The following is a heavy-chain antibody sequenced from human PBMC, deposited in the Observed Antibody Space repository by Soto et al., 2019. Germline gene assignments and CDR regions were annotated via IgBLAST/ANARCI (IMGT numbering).Heavy chain of an antibody. CDR1: GFTFTSSA. CDR3: AADLRIVPAKGFYYYGMDV. CDR2: IVVGSGNT. D-gene: IGHD1-26*01. Sequence: ASVKVSCKASGFTFTSSAVQWVRQARGQRLEWIGWIVVGSGNTNYAQKFQERVTITRDMSTSTAYMELSSLRSEDTAVYYCAADLRIVPAKGFYYYGMDVWGQGTTVTSP. V-gene: IGHV1-58*01. J-gene: IGHJ6*02.